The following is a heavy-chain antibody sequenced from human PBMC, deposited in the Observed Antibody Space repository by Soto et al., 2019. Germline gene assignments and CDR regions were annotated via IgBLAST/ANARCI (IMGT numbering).Heavy chain of an antibody. V-gene: IGHV5-51*01. CDR1: GYSFTSYW. D-gene: IGHD4-17*01. CDR2: IYPGDSDT. J-gene: IGHJ6*02. Sequence: SGESQKIPWNGFGYSFTSYWVGWVRQMPRKGLEWMGIIYPGDSDTRYSPSFQGQVTISADKSISTAYLQWSSLKASDTAMYYCARRDYGDNGNGYYGMDVWGQGTTVTVSS. CDR3: ARRDYGDNGNGYYGMDV.